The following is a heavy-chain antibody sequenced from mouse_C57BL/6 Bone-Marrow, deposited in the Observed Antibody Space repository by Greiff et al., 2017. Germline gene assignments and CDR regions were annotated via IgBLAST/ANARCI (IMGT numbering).Heavy chain of an antibody. V-gene: IGHV1-69*01. CDR3: AGGWLAF. Sequence: QVQLQQPGAELVMPGASVKLSCKASGYTFTSSWMHWVKQRPGQGLEWIGEIDPSDSYTNYNQKFKGKSTLTVDKSASTAYMQLRSLTAEDSAVLFCAGGWLAFWGQGTLVTVSA. CDR2: IDPSDSYT. J-gene: IGHJ3*01. CDR1: GYTFTSSW.